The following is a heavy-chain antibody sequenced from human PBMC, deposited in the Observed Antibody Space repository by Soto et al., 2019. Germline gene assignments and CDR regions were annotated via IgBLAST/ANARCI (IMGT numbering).Heavy chain of an antibody. Sequence: QVQLQESGPGLVKPSGTLSLTCAVSSGSISSSNWWSWVRQPPGKGLEWIGEIYHSGSTNYNPSLKSRVTISVVKSKNQFSLKLSSVTAADTAVYYCARLGCSSTSCYAGGDAFDIWGQGTMVTVSS. V-gene: IGHV4-4*02. J-gene: IGHJ3*02. D-gene: IGHD2-2*01. CDR1: SGSISSSNW. CDR2: IYHSGST. CDR3: ARLGCSSTSCYAGGDAFDI.